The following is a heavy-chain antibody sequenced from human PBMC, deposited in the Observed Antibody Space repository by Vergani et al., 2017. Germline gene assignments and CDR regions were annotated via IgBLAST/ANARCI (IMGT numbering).Heavy chain of an antibody. CDR1: GFTFSACP. Sequence: EVQLLQSGGGVIQPGGSVRLSCAASGFTFSACPMTWVRQAPGQGLGWVSAISARYPSTYYADSVKGRFTVSRDNSKNLLYLQMNSLRAEDTAVYYCASLSYYTTPYLQGGYDCWGQGALVSVSS. CDR3: ASLSYYTTPYLQGGYDC. J-gene: IGHJ4*02. V-gene: IGHV3-23*01. D-gene: IGHD3-3*01. CDR2: ISARYPST.